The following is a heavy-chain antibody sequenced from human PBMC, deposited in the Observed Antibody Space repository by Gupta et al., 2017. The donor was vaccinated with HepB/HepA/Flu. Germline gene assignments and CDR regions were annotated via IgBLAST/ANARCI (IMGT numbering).Heavy chain of an antibody. D-gene: IGHD5-18*01. Sequence: QVQLVQSGAEVKKPGSSVKVSCKASGGTFSSSALSWVRQAPGQGLEWMGGIIPIFDTTIYAQKFQGRVTVTADKSTSTAYMELSSLRSEDTAVYYCASILIRGYNIYYYYMDVWGNGTTVTGSS. J-gene: IGHJ6*03. CDR2: IIPIFDTT. V-gene: IGHV1-69*14. CDR1: GGTFSSSA. CDR3: ASILIRGYNIYYYYMDV.